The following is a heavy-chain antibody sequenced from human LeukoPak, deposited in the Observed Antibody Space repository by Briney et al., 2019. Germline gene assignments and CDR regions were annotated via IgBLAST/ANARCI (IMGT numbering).Heavy chain of an antibody. Sequence: ETLSLTCTVSGGSISSSSYYWGWIRQPPGKGLEWIGSIYYSGSTYYNPSLKSRVTISVDTSKNQFSLKLSSVTAADTAVYYCARGSYCSGGSCYHDFDYWGQGTLVTVSS. D-gene: IGHD2-15*01. CDR3: ARGSYCSGGSCYHDFDY. V-gene: IGHV4-39*07. J-gene: IGHJ4*02. CDR2: IYYSGST. CDR1: GGSISSSSYY.